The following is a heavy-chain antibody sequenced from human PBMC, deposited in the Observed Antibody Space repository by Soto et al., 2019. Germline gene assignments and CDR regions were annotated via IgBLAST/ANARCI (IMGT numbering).Heavy chain of an antibody. J-gene: IGHJ5*02. CDR1: GGSISSSSYY. CDR3: ARLWYGSGSYYKDNWFDP. D-gene: IGHD3-10*01. V-gene: IGHV4-39*01. Sequence: QLQLQESGPGLVKPSETLSLTCTVSGGSISSSSYYWGWIRQPPGKGLEWIGSIYYSGSTYYNPSLKSRVTISVDTSKNQFSLKLSSVTAADTAVYYCARLWYGSGSYYKDNWFDPWGQGTLVTVSS. CDR2: IYYSGST.